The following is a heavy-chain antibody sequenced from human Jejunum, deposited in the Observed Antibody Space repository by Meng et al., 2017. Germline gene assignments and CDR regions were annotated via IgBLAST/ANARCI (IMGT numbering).Heavy chain of an antibody. CDR1: GFTFSSYA. J-gene: IGHJ4*02. D-gene: IGHD2-8*02. Sequence: GESLKISCAASGFTFSSYAMSWVRQAPGKGLEWVSCVSGSNDDTYYADSVKGRFTISRDNSKNTLYLKMNSRRVDDTAVYYCAKHFRAAPGGGDPFDYWGQGTLVTVSS. V-gene: IGHV3-23*01. CDR2: VSGSNDDT. CDR3: AKHFRAAPGGGDPFDY.